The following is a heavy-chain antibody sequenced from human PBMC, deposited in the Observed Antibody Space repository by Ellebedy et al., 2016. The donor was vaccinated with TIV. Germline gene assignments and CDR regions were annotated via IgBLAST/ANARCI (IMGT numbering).Heavy chain of an antibody. CDR1: GFTFSSYT. D-gene: IGHD3-22*01. CDR2: ISSSSSYI. Sequence: GESLKISCAASGFTFSSYTMNWVRQAPGKGLEWVSSISSSSSYIYYADSVKGRFTISRDNAKTSLYLQMNSLRAEDTAVFYCAREGTMIALEVFYFYYWGQGTLVTVSS. V-gene: IGHV3-21*01. J-gene: IGHJ4*02. CDR3: AREGTMIALEVFYFYY.